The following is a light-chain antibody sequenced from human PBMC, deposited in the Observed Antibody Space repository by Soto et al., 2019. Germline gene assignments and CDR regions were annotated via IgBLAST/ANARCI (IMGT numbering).Light chain of an antibody. CDR3: SSYSDSDTKV. CDR1: SSDVGAYIY. J-gene: IGLJ1*01. CDR2: EVN. V-gene: IGLV2-14*03. Sequence: SSLTQPASVSGSPGQSITISCGGTSSDVGAYIYVSWYQQYPGKAPKLIIYEVNNRPSGVSGRFSGSKSDTTAYLTISGLQAEDEADYYCSSYSDSDTKVFGTGTKVTV.